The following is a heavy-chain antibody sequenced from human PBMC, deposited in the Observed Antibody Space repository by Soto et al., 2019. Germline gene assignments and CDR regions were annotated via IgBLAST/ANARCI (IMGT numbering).Heavy chain of an antibody. CDR1: GYTFTDYG. CDR2: ISTAHADI. D-gene: IGHD3-10*01. Sequence: ASVKVSCKTSGYTFTDYGISWVRQAPGQGLEWMGWISTAHADIGYAQKFQGRVTMTKDTSTSTSFMELRSLRSDDTAIYYCARDLAYIREYWGQGTQVTSPQ. V-gene: IGHV1-18*01. CDR3: ARDLAYIREY. J-gene: IGHJ4*02.